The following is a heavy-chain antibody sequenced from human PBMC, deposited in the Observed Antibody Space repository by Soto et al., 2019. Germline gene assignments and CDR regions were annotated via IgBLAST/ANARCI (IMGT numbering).Heavy chain of an antibody. CDR1: GFTFRDYY. J-gene: IGHJ6*02. CDR3: AREYYYTMDV. V-gene: IGHV3-11*05. Sequence: QVQLVESGGGLVRPGGSLRLSCEASGFTFRDYYMTWFRQAPGKGLEWLSYIDSSTKYTNYADSVKGRFTISRDNAKNSLYLQMNSLRPDDPAVYYCAREYYYTMDVWGQGTMVTVSS. CDR2: IDSSTKYT.